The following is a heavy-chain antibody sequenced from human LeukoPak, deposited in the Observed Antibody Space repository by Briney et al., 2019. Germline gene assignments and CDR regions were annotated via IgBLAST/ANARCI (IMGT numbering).Heavy chain of an antibody. CDR1: GGTFSSYA. CDR3: ARRIHRRDGYHNFGEFDY. D-gene: IGHD5-24*01. CDR2: IIPILGIA. Sequence: SVKVSCKASGGTFSSYAISWVRQAPGQGLEWMGRIIPILGIANYAQKFQGRVTITADKSTSTAYMELSSLRSEDTAVYYCARRIHRRDGYHNFGEFDYWGQGTLVTVSS. V-gene: IGHV1-69*04. J-gene: IGHJ4*02.